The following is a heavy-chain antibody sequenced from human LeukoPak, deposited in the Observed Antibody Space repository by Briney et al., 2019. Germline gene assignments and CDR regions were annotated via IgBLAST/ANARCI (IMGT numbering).Heavy chain of an antibody. CDR3: ARDDWYYDSSGYYS. CDR2: ISYDGSNK. CDR1: GFTFSSYS. V-gene: IGHV3-30*03. J-gene: IGHJ4*02. Sequence: GGSLRLSCAASGFTFSSYSMNWVRQAPGKGLEWVAVISYDGSNKYYADSVKGRFTISRDNSKNTLYLQMNSLRAEDTAVYYCARDDWYYDSSGYYSWGQGTLVTVSS. D-gene: IGHD3-22*01.